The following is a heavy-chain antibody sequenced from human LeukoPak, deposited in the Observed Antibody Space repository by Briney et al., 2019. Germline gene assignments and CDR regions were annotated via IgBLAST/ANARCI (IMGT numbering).Heavy chain of an antibody. Sequence: XAXSXXTXXXXAVSWVRQAPGKGLQWVSGISVSGGSTSYADSVKGRFTISRDNXKNTLYLQMNSLRAEDAAVYYCXXLGITMIGGVWGKGTTVTISS. CDR2: ISVSGGST. CDR3: XXLGITMIGGV. V-gene: IGHV3-23*01. J-gene: IGHJ6*04. D-gene: IGHD3-10*02. CDR1: XXTXXXXA.